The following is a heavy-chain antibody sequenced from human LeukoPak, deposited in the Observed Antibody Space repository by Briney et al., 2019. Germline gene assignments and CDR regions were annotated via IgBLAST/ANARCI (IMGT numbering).Heavy chain of an antibody. CDR3: ARVTRGSSGY. V-gene: IGHV4-34*01. Sequence: PSETLSLTCAVYGGSFSGYYWSWIRQSPGKGLEWIGEINHSGSTNYNPSLKSRVTISVDTSKNQFSLRLSSVTAADTAVYYCARVTRGSSGYWGQGTLVTVSS. CDR2: INHSGST. CDR1: GGSFSGYY. D-gene: IGHD6-19*01. J-gene: IGHJ4*02.